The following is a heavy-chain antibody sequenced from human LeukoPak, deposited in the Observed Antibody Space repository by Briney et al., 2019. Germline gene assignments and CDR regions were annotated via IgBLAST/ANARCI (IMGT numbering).Heavy chain of an antibody. V-gene: IGHV3-53*01. CDR2: IYSGGST. CDR3: ARDLRGTTVVTYEAFDI. Sequence: GGSLRLSCAASGFTVSSNYMSWVRQAPGKGLEWVSVIYSGGSTYYADSVKGRFTISRDNSKNTLYLQMNSLGAEDTAVYYCARDLRGTTVVTYEAFDIWGQGTMVTVSS. D-gene: IGHD4-23*01. J-gene: IGHJ3*02. CDR1: GFTVSSNY.